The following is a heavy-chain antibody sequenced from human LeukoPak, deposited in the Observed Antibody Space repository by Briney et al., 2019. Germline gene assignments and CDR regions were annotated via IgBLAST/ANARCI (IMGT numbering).Heavy chain of an antibody. CDR3: ARDFWSGSPD. D-gene: IGHD3-3*01. V-gene: IGHV3-11*04. J-gene: IGHJ4*02. CDR1: GFTFSDYY. CDR2: ISSSGSTI. Sequence: GGSLRLSCAASGFTFSDYYMSWIRQAPGKGPEWVSYISSSGSTIYYADSVKGRFTISRDNAKNSLYLQMNSLGVEDTAVYYCARDFWSGSPDWGQGTLVTVSS.